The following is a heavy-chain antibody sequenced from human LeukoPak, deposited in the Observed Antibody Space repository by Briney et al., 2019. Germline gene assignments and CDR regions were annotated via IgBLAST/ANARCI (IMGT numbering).Heavy chain of an antibody. J-gene: IGHJ4*02. CDR2: INHSRST. Sequence: PSETLSLTCAVYGGSFSGYYWSWIRQPPGKGLEWIGEINHSRSTNYNPSLKSRVTISVDTSKNQFSLKLSSVTAADTAVYYCARGCLAQWLLHPLDYWGQGALVTVSS. D-gene: IGHD3-3*01. CDR1: GGSFSGYY. V-gene: IGHV4-34*01. CDR3: ARGCLAQWLLHPLDY.